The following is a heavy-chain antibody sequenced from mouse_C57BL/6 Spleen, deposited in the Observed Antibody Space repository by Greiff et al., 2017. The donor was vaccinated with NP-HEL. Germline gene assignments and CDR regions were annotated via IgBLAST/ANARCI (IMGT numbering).Heavy chain of an antibody. CDR1: GYTFTSYW. CDR2: IDPSDSET. V-gene: IGHV1-52*01. CDR3: ARSAYYSNYGFDY. J-gene: IGHJ2*01. D-gene: IGHD2-5*01. Sequence: QVQLQQPGAELVRPGSSVKLSCKASGYTFTSYWMHWVKQRPIQGLEWIGNIDPSDSETHYNQKFKDKATLTVDKSSSTAYMQLSSLTSEDSAVYYCARSAYYSNYGFDYWGQGTTLTVSS.